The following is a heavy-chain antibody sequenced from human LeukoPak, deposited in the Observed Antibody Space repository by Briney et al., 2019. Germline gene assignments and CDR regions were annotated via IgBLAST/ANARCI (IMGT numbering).Heavy chain of an antibody. V-gene: IGHV3-21*04. J-gene: IGHJ4*02. CDR3: AKDSGNSGWYVDN. CDR2: ISSSSSFI. D-gene: IGHD6-19*01. CDR1: GFTFSSYT. Sequence: GGSLRLSCAASGFTFSSYTMNWVRQAPGKGLEWVSSISSSSSFIYYADSVKGRFTISRDNSKNTVYLQMNSLRAEDTAVYYCAKDSGNSGWYVDNWGQGTLVTVSS.